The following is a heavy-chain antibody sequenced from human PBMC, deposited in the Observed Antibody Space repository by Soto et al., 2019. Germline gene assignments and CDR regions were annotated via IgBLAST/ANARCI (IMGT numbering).Heavy chain of an antibody. CDR1: GGSFSGYY. J-gene: IGHJ5*02. D-gene: IGHD3-9*01. CDR2: INHSGST. Sequence: PSETLSLTGAVYGGSFSGYYLSWIRQPPGKGLEWIGEINHSGSTNYNPSLKSRVTISVDTSKNQFSLKLSSVTAADTAVYYCATSRVLRYFDFDPWGQGTLVTVSS. V-gene: IGHV4-34*01. CDR3: ATSRVLRYFDFDP.